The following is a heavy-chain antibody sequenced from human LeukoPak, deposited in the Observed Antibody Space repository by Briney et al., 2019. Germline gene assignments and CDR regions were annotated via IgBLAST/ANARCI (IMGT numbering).Heavy chain of an antibody. CDR2: ISAYNGNT. D-gene: IGHD3-22*01. CDR1: GYTFTSYG. V-gene: IGHV1-18*01. CDR3: ARSITYYYDSSGYFPDY. Sequence: ASVKVSCKASGYTFTSYGISWVRQAPGQGLEWMGWISAYNGNTNYAQKLQGRVTMTTDTSTSTAYMELRSLRSDDTAVYYCARSITYYYDSSGYFPDYWDQGTLVTVSS. J-gene: IGHJ4*02.